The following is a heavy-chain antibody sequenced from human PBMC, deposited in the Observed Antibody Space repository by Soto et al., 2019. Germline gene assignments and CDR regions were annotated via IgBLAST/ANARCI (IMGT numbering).Heavy chain of an antibody. V-gene: IGHV4-4*07. J-gene: IGHJ5*02. CDR3: VRDGTKNLRDRFDP. CDR2: IYATGST. Sequence: SETLSLTCNVSGASLRGYYWSWIRQPPGKGLEWVGRIYATGSTDYNPSLKSRITMSLDMSKKQFSLTLRSVTAADTDIYYCVRDGTKNLRDRFDPWGRGMLVTVSS. CDR1: GASLRGYY. D-gene: IGHD1-1*01.